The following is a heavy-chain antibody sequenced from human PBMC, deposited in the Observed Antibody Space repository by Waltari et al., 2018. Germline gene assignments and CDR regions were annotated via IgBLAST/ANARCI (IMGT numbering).Heavy chain of an antibody. CDR1: GFSLRHFT. Sequence: EIQLVESGGGLVKPGGSLRLSCAASGFSLRHFTMNCIRQSPGKGREWGSSISGTRGYIYYADSLKGRFTVSRDNAQNSLFLQMNSLRREDTGVYYCSRGAGRGGWGPGTLVVVSS. J-gene: IGHJ4*02. CDR2: ISGTRGYI. V-gene: IGHV3-21*02. D-gene: IGHD6-19*01. CDR3: SRGAGRGG.